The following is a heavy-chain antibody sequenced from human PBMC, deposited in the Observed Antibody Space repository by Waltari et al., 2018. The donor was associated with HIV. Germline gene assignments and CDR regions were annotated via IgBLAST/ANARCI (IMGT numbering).Heavy chain of an antibody. Sequence: QVQLVQSGAEVKKPGASVKVSCKVSGYTLTELSMHWVRQAPGKGLEWMGGFDPEDGETIYAQKFQGRVTMTEDTSTDTADMGLSSLRAEDTAVYYCATTRRDGGNSMVDYWGQGTLVTVSS. V-gene: IGHV1-24*01. D-gene: IGHD2-21*02. J-gene: IGHJ4*02. CDR1: GYTLTELS. CDR3: ATTRRDGGNSMVDY. CDR2: FDPEDGET.